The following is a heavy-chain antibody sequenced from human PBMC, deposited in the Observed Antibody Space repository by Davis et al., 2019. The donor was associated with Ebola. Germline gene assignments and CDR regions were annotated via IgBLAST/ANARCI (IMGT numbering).Heavy chain of an antibody. D-gene: IGHD4-23*01. CDR1: GGSISSGGYS. Sequence: SETLSLTCAVSGGSISSGGYSWSWIRQPPGKGLEWIGYIYHSGSTYYNPSLKSRVTISVDRSKNQFSLKLSSVTAADTAVYYCARENEDGGNSSWFDPWGQGTLVTVSS. V-gene: IGHV4-30-2*01. J-gene: IGHJ5*02. CDR3: ARENEDGGNSSWFDP. CDR2: IYHSGST.